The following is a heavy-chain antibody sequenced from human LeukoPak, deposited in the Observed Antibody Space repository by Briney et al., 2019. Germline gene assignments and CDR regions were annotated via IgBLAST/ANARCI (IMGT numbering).Heavy chain of an antibody. D-gene: IGHD2-21*02. CDR1: GFTFSSYS. CDR2: ISSSSSYI. Sequence: KSGGSLRLSCAASGFTFSSYSMNWVRQAPGKGLEWVSSISSSSSYIYYADSVKGRFTISRDNAKSSLYLQMNSLRAEDTAVYYCAREAYCGGDCYSEDFDYWGQGTLVTVSS. J-gene: IGHJ4*02. V-gene: IGHV3-21*01. CDR3: AREAYCGGDCYSEDFDY.